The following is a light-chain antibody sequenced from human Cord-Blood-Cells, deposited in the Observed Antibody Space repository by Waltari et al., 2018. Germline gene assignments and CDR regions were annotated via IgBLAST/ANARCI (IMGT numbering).Light chain of an antibody. Sequence: QSALTPPRPVSGSPGQSVTLSCPGTSSAVGGYTYFSWYQQHPGNAPKLMIYDVSKRPSGVPDRFSGSKSGNTASLTISGLQAEDEADYYCCSYAGSYTWVFGGGTKLTVL. CDR2: DVS. V-gene: IGLV2-11*01. CDR3: CSYAGSYTWV. CDR1: SSAVGGYTY. J-gene: IGLJ3*02.